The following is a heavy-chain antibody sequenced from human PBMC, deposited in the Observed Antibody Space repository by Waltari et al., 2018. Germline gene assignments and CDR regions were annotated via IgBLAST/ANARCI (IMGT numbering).Heavy chain of an antibody. D-gene: IGHD1-26*01. CDR2: INHSGST. J-gene: IGHJ1*01. CDR1: GGSFSGYY. V-gene: IGHV4-34*01. CDR3: ARMRSGSYLGRYFQH. Sequence: QVQLQQWGAGLLKPSETLSLTCAVSGGSFSGYYWSWLRQPPGKGLEWIGEINHSGSTNYNPSLKSRVTISVDTSKNQFSLKLSSVTAADTAVYYCARMRSGSYLGRYFQHWGQGTLVTVSS.